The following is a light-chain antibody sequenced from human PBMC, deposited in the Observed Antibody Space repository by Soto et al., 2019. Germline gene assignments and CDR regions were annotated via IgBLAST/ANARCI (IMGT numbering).Light chain of an antibody. V-gene: IGLV2-23*01. CDR1: SNDVGSYDL. CDR3: CSYARGRIWV. CDR2: EAN. Sequence: SALTQPASVSGSPGQSINISCTGTSNDVGSYDLVSWYQLHPGKAPKLVIYEANKRPSGISNRFSVSKSGNTASLTISGLQAEDEAHYYCCSYARGRIWVFGGGTKVTVL. J-gene: IGLJ3*02.